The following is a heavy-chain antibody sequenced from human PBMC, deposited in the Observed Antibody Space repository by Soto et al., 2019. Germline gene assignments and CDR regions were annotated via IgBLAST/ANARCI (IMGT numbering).Heavy chain of an antibody. CDR3: ARVSSSIVVVPDYGMDV. D-gene: IGHD2-15*01. CDR2: ISGKNGNT. Sequence: QVQLVQSGVEVKKPGASVKVSCKASGYTFISHGISWVRQAPGQGLEWMGWISGKNGNTNYAQKLQGRVTVTTETSTSTAYMELRSLRSDDTAVYYCARVSSSIVVVPDYGMDVWCQGTTVTVSS. V-gene: IGHV1-18*04. CDR1: GYTFISHG. J-gene: IGHJ6*02.